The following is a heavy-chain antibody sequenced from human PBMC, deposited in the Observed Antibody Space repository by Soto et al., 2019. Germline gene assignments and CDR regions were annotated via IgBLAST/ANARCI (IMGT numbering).Heavy chain of an antibody. CDR1: GGSISSSNW. CDR3: ARSWGEGRVDY. J-gene: IGHJ4*02. Sequence: QVQLQGSGPGLVKPSGTLSLTCAVSGGSISSSNWWSWVRQPPGKGLQWIGEIYHSGSTNYIPSLKSRGTISVDKSRNQFSLKLSSVTAADTAVYSCARSWGEGRVDYWGQGTLVTVSS. V-gene: IGHV4-4*02. D-gene: IGHD3-10*01. CDR2: IYHSGST.